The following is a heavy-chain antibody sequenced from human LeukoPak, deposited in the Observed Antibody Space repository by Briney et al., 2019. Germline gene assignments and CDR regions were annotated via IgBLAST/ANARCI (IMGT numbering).Heavy chain of an antibody. CDR3: ARCDKKGTVDY. D-gene: IGHD1-14*01. J-gene: IGHJ4*02. V-gene: IGHV3-48*03. Sequence: GGSLRLSCTASGFTFSGYEMTWVRQAPGKGLEWMSYISVNGGAMHYADSVRGRFTTSRDDAKNSLYLHMNSLRVEDTAIYYCARCDKKGTVDYWGQGTLVTVSS. CDR2: ISVNGGAM. CDR1: GFTFSGYE.